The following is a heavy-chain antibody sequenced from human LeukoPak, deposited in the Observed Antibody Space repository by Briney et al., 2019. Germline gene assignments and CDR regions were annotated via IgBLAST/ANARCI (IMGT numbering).Heavy chain of an antibody. CDR3: ARGGLRVMVYRLYYMDV. V-gene: IGHV1-2*02. Sequence: GSSVTVSRKASGYTFTGYCMHLVRQAPGQGLEWMGLIYPNSGGKNYAQKFQGRVTMTRYTSISTAYMELTRLRSDDTAVYYCARGGLRVMVYRLYYMDVWGKGTTVTVSS. CDR2: IYPNSGGK. D-gene: IGHD2-8*01. J-gene: IGHJ6*03. CDR1: GYTFTGYC.